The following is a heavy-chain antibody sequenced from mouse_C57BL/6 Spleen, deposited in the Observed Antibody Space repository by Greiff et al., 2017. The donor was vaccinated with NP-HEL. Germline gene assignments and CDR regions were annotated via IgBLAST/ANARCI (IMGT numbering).Heavy chain of an antibody. CDR3: ATIYYDYDDGTDGTFDV. V-gene: IGHV2-2*01. CDR1: GFSLTSYG. Sequence: QVQLKESGPGLVQPSQSLSITCTVSGFSLTSYGVHWVRQSPGKGLEWMGVIWSGGSTDYNAAFISRLSISKDNSKSQVFFKMNSLQADDTAIYYCATIYYDYDDGTDGTFDVWGTGTTVTVSS. D-gene: IGHD2-4*01. CDR2: IWSGGST. J-gene: IGHJ1*03.